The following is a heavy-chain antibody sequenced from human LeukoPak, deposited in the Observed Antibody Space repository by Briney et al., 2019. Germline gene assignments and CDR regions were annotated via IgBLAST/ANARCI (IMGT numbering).Heavy chain of an antibody. Sequence: GGSLRLSFAASGFTLSSYTMTRIRQAPGKGLEWVSYISSSSSTIYYADSVKGRFTISRDNAKNSLYLQMNSLRDEDTAVYYCAYVGLEVAGYRIPAFEILGRG. CDR3: AYVGLEVAGYRIPAFEI. D-gene: IGHD6-13*01. CDR2: ISSSSSTI. CDR1: GFTLSSYT. J-gene: IGHJ3*02. V-gene: IGHV3-48*02.